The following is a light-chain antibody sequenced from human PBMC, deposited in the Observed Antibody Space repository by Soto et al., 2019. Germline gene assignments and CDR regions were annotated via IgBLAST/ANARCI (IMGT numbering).Light chain of an antibody. V-gene: IGKV1-39*01. CDR2: AAS. CDR1: QSISSW. J-gene: IGKJ4*01. CDR3: QQSYRTPLT. Sequence: QMTQSPSSLSASLGARVTITFRASQSISSWLNWYQQKPGKAPDLLIYAASSLQSGVPSRFSGSGSGTDFTLTISSLQPEDFATYYCQQSYRTPLTFGGGTKV.